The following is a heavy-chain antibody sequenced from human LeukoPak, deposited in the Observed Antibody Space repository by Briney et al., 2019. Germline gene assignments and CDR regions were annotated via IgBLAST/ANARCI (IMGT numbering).Heavy chain of an antibody. D-gene: IGHD3-10*01. CDR1: GFTFSSYG. CDR2: IWYDGSHK. Sequence: GGSLRLSCAASGFTFSSYGMHWVRQAPGKGLEWVAVIWYDGSHKYYADSVKGRFTISRDNSKNTLHLQMNSLRAEDTAVYYCARDLLLWFGELSGDSDYWGQGTLVTVSS. CDR3: ARDLLLWFGELSGDSDY. J-gene: IGHJ4*02. V-gene: IGHV3-33*08.